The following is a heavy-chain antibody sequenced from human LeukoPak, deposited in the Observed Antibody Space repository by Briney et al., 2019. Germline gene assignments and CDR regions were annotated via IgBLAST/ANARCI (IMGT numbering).Heavy chain of an antibody. D-gene: IGHD2-8*01. Sequence: GGSLRLSCAASGFTFTSYWMTWVRQAPGKGLEWVANVKQDGGEKYYVDSVKGRFTISRDNAKNSLYLQMNGLRAEDTAVYYCARGGGYCSNGVCYHRFDYWGQGTLVPVSP. V-gene: IGHV3-7*01. J-gene: IGHJ4*02. CDR1: GFTFTSYW. CDR2: VKQDGGEK. CDR3: ARGGGYCSNGVCYHRFDY.